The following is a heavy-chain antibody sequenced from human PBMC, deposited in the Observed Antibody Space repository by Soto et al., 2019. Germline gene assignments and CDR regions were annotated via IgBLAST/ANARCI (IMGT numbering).Heavy chain of an antibody. CDR2: ISGSSGST. J-gene: IGHJ3*02. Sequence: EVQLLESGGGLVQPGGSLRLSCAASGFTFSSYAMSWVRQAPGKGLEWVSSISGSSGSTYYADFVRGRFTISRDKSKNTLYLQMNSLRAEDTAVYYCAKDIVVVVAAGDAFDIWGQGTMVTVSS. CDR3: AKDIVVVVAAGDAFDI. V-gene: IGHV3-23*01. CDR1: GFTFSSYA. D-gene: IGHD2-15*01.